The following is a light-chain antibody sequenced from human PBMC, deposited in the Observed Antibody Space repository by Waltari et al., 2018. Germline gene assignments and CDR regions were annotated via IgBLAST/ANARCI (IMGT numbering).Light chain of an antibody. Sequence: DIQMTQSPSSVSAYVGDRVTISCRASQDISHWLAWYQQKPGKAPKLLISTASTLQSGVPSRFSGSGSGTDFTLTISSLQPDDFATYFCQQGNSFPWTFGQGTKVEI. CDR3: QQGNSFPWT. V-gene: IGKV1-12*01. J-gene: IGKJ1*01. CDR1: QDISHW. CDR2: TAS.